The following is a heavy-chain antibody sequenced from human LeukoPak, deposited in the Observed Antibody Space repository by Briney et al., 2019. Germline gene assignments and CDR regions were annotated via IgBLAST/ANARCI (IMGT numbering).Heavy chain of an antibody. CDR3: ARTTSSGWDYFDS. D-gene: IGHD6-19*01. J-gene: IGHJ4*02. CDR2: IYSTGNT. Sequence: SETLSLTCTVSGGSMITSSYYWSWLRQPAGKGLEWIGGIYSTGNTNYNPLFKSRVTMSVDTSKNQFSRKLTSVTAADTAVYYCARTTSSGWDYFDSWGQGTLVTVSS. CDR1: GGSMITSSYY. V-gene: IGHV4-61*02.